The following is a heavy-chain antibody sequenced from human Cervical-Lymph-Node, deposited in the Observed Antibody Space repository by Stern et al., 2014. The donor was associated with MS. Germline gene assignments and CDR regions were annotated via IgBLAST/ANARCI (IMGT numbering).Heavy chain of an antibody. D-gene: IGHD6-13*01. CDR3: ATDGGSSFQMDV. J-gene: IGHJ6*02. Sequence: VQLVESGAEVKKPGASVKVSCKASGYSFTDFNTHWVRQAPGQGLEWMGRVSPHHGGAKYAQKLQGRVAMTRDTSITTAYMELDRLTSDDTAVYYCATDGGSSFQMDVWGQGTTVTVS. V-gene: IGHV1-2*06. CDR1: GYSFTDFN. CDR2: VSPHHGGA.